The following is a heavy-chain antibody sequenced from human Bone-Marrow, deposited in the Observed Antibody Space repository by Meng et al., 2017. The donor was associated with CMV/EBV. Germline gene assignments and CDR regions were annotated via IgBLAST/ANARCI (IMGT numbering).Heavy chain of an antibody. Sequence: ASVKVSCNASGYTFTGYYMHWVRQAPGQGLEWMGWISAYNGNTNYAQKLQGRVTMTTDTSTSTAYMELRSLRSDDTAVYYCAIEVAFVVVPAAISWGWFDPWGQGTLVTVSS. J-gene: IGHJ5*02. CDR3: AIEVAFVVVPAAISWGWFDP. V-gene: IGHV1-18*04. CDR2: ISAYNGNT. D-gene: IGHD2-2*01. CDR1: GYTFTGYY.